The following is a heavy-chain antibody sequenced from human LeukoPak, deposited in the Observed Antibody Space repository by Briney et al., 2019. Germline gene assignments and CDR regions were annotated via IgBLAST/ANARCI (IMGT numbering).Heavy chain of an antibody. Sequence: GGSLRLSCTVSGFAFSGYAMSWVRQAPGKGPEWVSSIGARGDVTYSADSVKGRFTISRDNSKRTLFPQMNSLRAEDTAVYYCAKVHYTASFPGSFPGRNYFDSWGQGSLVTVSS. CDR2: IGARGDVT. J-gene: IGHJ4*02. CDR3: AKVHYTASFPGSFPGRNYFDS. D-gene: IGHD1-26*01. CDR1: GFAFSGYA. V-gene: IGHV3-23*01.